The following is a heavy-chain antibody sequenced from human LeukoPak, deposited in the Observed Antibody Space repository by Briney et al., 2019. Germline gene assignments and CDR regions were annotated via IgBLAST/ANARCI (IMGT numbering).Heavy chain of an antibody. CDR1: GYTFTDYY. D-gene: IGHD2-2*01. CDR3: ATLVVVPAANWFDP. Sequence: GASVKVSCKVSGYTFTDYYMHWVQQAPGKGLEWMGLVDPEDGETIYAEKFQGRVTITAGTSTDTAYMELSSLRSEDTAVYYCATLVVVPAANWFDPWGQGTLVTVSS. CDR2: VDPEDGET. V-gene: IGHV1-69-2*01. J-gene: IGHJ5*02.